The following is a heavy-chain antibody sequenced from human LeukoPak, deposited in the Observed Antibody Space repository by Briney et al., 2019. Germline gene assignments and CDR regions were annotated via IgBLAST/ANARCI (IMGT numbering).Heavy chain of an antibody. CDR2: IYYSGST. V-gene: IGHV4-39*01. CDR3: ARHFKGGDGHFDY. CDR1: GGSISSSSYY. Sequence: SETLSLTCTVSGGSISSSSYYWGWIRQPPGKGLEWIGGIYYSGSTYYNPSLKSRVTISVDTSKNQFSLKLSSVTAADTAVYYCARHFKGGDGHFDYWGQGTLVTVSS. D-gene: IGHD2-21*01. J-gene: IGHJ4*02.